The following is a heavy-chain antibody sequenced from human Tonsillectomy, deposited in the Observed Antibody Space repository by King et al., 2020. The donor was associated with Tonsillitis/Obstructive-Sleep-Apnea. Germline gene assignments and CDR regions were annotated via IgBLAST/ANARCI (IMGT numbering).Heavy chain of an antibody. Sequence: QLVQSGSELKKPGASVKVSCKASGYSFTSYAINWVRQAPGQGLEWMGGINTNTGNPTYAQGFTGRFVFSLDTSVSTAYLQISSLKSEDTAVYYCARDPIDDWNYVVGFDLWGQGTLVTVSS. CDR3: ARDPIDDWNYVVGFDL. V-gene: IGHV7-4-1*02. J-gene: IGHJ4*02. D-gene: IGHD1-7*01. CDR1: GYSFTSYA. CDR2: INTNTGNP.